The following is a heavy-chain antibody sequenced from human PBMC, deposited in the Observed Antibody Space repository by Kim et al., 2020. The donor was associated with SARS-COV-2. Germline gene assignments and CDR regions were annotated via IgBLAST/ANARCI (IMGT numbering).Heavy chain of an antibody. CDR1: GFTFSSYS. D-gene: IGHD3-16*01. J-gene: IGHJ6*02. CDR3: ARDLSPRRGFGYYYYGMDV. Sequence: GGSLRLSCAASGFTFSSYSMNWVRQAPGKGLEWVSSISSSSSYIYYADSVKGRFTISRDNAKNSLYLQMNSPRAEDTAVYYCARDLSPRRGFGYYYYGMDVWGQGTTVTVSS. V-gene: IGHV3-21*01. CDR2: ISSSSSYI.